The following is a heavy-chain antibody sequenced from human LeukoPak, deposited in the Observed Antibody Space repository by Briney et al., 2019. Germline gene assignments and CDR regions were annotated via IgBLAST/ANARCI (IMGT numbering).Heavy chain of an antibody. J-gene: IGHJ3*02. Sequence: PGGSLRLSCAAPGFTFNNYAMNWVRQAPGKGLEWVSSISGSGGNTYYADSVKGRFTISRDNSKNTLYLQMNSLRAEDTAVYYCAKPARTDAFDIWGQGTMITVSS. CDR3: AKPARTDAFDI. V-gene: IGHV3-23*01. CDR1: GFTFNNYA. D-gene: IGHD1-14*01. CDR2: ISGSGGNT.